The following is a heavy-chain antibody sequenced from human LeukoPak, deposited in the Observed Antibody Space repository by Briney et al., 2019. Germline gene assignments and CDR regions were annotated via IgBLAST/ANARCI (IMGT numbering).Heavy chain of an antibody. CDR3: AKFKTPLGAYCGGDCYFDY. Sequence: GGSPRLSCAASGFTFSSYAMSWVRQAPGKGLEWVSAISGSGGSTYYADSVKGRFTISRDNSKNTLYLQMNSLRAEDTAVYYCAKFKTPLGAYCGGDCYFDYWGQGTLVTVSS. CDR1: GFTFSSYA. CDR2: ISGSGGST. V-gene: IGHV3-23*01. J-gene: IGHJ4*02. D-gene: IGHD2-21*02.